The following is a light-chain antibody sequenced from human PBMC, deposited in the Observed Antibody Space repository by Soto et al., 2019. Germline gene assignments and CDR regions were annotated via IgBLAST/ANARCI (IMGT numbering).Light chain of an antibody. CDR3: SSYTSSTTYV. J-gene: IGLJ1*01. Sequence: QSVLTQPASVSGSPGQSITISCTGTSXDVGAYSYVSWYQQHPCKAPKLIIYDVSDRPSGISSRFSGSKSDNTASLTISGLQAEDEAEYYCSSYTSSTTYVFGTGTKVTVL. CDR1: SXDVGAYSY. V-gene: IGLV2-14*01. CDR2: DVS.